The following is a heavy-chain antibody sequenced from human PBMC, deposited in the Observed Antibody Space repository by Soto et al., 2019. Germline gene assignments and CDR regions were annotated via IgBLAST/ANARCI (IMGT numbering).Heavy chain of an antibody. CDR1: GFTLSRYA. J-gene: IGHJ4*02. D-gene: IGHD4-17*01. CDR2: IGSGGST. CDR3: AKDLGSPTVVTPELEFDH. V-gene: IGHV3-23*01. Sequence: EVQLLESGGGLVQPGGSLRLSCAAAGFTLSRYAMAWVRQAPGKGLEWVSVIGSGGSTYYADSVEGRFTISRDNSRNTLYLQMNSLRADDTAVYYCAKDLGSPTVVTPELEFDHWGQGTLVTVSS.